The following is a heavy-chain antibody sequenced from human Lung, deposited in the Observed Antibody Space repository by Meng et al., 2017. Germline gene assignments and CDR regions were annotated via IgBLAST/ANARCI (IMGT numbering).Heavy chain of an antibody. CDR2: IIPVLGIA. V-gene: IGHV1-69*10. D-gene: IGHD2-2*01. CDR1: GGTFTTYT. CDR3: ATEYCGSTSCYVDF. Sequence: QVQLVQSGAEVKKPGSSVKVSCKDSGGTFTTYTFNWVRQAPGHGLDWMGQIIPVLGIANYAQKFQGRVTITADKSTSTAYMELSSLTHDDTAIYFCATEYCGSTSCYVDFWGQGTLVTVSS. J-gene: IGHJ4*02.